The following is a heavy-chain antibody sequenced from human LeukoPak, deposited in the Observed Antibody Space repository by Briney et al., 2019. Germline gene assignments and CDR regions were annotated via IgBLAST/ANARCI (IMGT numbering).Heavy chain of an antibody. CDR1: GGSISSYY. CDR2: IYYSGST. Sequence: SETLSLTCTVSGGSISSYYWSWIRQPPGKGLEWIGYIYYSGSTNYNPSLKSRVTISVDTSKNQFSLKLSSVTAADTAVYYCARDRSGYLGWFDPWGQGTLVTVSS. CDR3: ARDRSGYLGWFDP. V-gene: IGHV4-59*01. D-gene: IGHD3-3*01. J-gene: IGHJ5*02.